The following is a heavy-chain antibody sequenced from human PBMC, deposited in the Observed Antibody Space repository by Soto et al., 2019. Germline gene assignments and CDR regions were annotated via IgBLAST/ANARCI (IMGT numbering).Heavy chain of an antibody. D-gene: IGHD3-22*01. Sequence: SVKVSCKASGGTFSSYAISWLRQAPGQGLEWMGGIIPIFGTANYAQKFQGRVTITADESTSTAYMELSSLRSEDTAVYYCARVGTAIADSSGWESSFDYWGQGTLVTVSS. CDR3: ARVGTAIADSSGWESSFDY. J-gene: IGHJ4*02. V-gene: IGHV1-69*13. CDR1: GGTFSSYA. CDR2: IIPIFGTA.